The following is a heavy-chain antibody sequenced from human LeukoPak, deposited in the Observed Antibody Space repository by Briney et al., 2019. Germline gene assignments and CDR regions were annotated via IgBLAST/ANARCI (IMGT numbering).Heavy chain of an antibody. CDR1: GGSISSYY. CDR3: ASLVRQRSNWFDP. J-gene: IGHJ5*02. D-gene: IGHD6-25*01. CDR2: IYYSGST. V-gene: IGHV4-59*08. Sequence: SETLSLTCTVSGGSISSYYWSWIRQPPGKGLEWIGYIYYSGSTYYNPSLKSRVTISVDTSKNQFSLKLSSVTAADTAVYYCASLVRQRSNWFDPWGQGTLVTVSS.